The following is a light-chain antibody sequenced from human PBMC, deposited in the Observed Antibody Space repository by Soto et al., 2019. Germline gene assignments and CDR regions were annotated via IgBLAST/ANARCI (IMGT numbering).Light chain of an antibody. CDR3: QQYGSSLWT. V-gene: IGKV3-20*01. J-gene: IGKJ1*01. Sequence: EMVMTQSPVTLSVSPGERVTLSCRASQSVSSNLGWYQQKPGQAPRLLIYGASTRATGIPARFSGSGSGTDFTLTISRLEPEDFAVYYCQQYGSSLWTFGQGTKVDIK. CDR1: QSVSSN. CDR2: GAS.